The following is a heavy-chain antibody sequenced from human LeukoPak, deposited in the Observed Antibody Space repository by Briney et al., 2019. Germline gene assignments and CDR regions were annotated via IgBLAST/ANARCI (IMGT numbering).Heavy chain of an antibody. V-gene: IGHV4-61*02. CDR3: ARALWFHPIAY. CDR1: GGSISSGSYY. CDR2: IYTSGST. J-gene: IGHJ4*02. Sequence: PSETLSLTCTVSGGSISSGSYYWSWIRQPAGKGLEWIGRIYTSGSTNYNPSLKSRVTISVDTSKNQFSLKLSSVTAADTAVYYCARALWFHPIAYWGQGTLVTVSS. D-gene: IGHD5-18*01.